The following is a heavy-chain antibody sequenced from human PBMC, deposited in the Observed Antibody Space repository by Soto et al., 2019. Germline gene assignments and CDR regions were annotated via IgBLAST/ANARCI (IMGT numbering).Heavy chain of an antibody. Sequence: QVQLVQSGAEVKNPGSSVKVSCKASGGTFSSYAISWVRQAPGQGLEWMGGIIPIFGTANYAQKFQGRVTITADESTSTAYMELSSLRSEDTAVYYCARDGRRIAAAGYYFDYWGQGTLVTVSS. D-gene: IGHD6-13*01. J-gene: IGHJ4*02. V-gene: IGHV1-69*01. CDR3: ARDGRRIAAAGYYFDY. CDR2: IIPIFGTA. CDR1: GGTFSSYA.